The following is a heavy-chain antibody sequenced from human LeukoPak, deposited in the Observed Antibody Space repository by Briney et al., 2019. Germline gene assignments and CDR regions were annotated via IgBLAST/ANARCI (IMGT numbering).Heavy chain of an antibody. CDR3: AKDRKNTMIVVGFDY. V-gene: IGHV3-23*01. CDR1: GFTLSSYA. J-gene: IGHJ4*02. D-gene: IGHD3-22*01. CDR2: ISGSGGST. Sequence: GGSLRLSCAASGFTLSSYAMGWVRQAPGKGLEWVSGISGSGGSTYYADSVKGRFTISRDNSKNTLYLQMNSLRAEDTAVYYCAKDRKNTMIVVGFDYWGQGTLVTVSS.